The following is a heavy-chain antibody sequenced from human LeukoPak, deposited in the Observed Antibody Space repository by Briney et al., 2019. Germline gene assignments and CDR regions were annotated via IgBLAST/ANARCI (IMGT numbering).Heavy chain of an antibody. V-gene: IGHV3-23*01. CDR2: TSGSGGST. D-gene: IGHD2-15*01. Sequence: PGGSLRLSCAASGFTFSSYAMSWVRQAPGKGLEWVSGTSGSGGSTYYAGSVKGRFTISRDNSKNTLHLQMNSLRVEDTAVYYCAKNGGSQCYSHLDSWGQGTLVTVSS. J-gene: IGHJ4*02. CDR1: GFTFSSYA. CDR3: AKNGGSQCYSHLDS.